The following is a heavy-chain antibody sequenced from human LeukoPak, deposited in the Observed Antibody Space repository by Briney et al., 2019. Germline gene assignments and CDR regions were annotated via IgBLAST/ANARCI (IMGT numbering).Heavy chain of an antibody. V-gene: IGHV3-9*01. CDR1: GFTFDDYA. CDR3: IKEISRGAFLYCFDGGFDV. D-gene: IGHD2-15*01. J-gene: IGHJ3*01. CDR2: ISGSSGSI. Sequence: QPGGSLRLSCAASGFTFDDYAMHWVRQTPGKGLEWVSGISGSSGSISYAGSVRGRFTISRDNARNSLYLRMTSLKVEDTALYFCIKEISRGAFLYCFDGGFDVWGQGTMVTVSS.